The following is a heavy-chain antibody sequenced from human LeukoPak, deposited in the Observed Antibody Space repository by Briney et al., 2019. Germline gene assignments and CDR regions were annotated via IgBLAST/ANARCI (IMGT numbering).Heavy chain of an antibody. J-gene: IGHJ4*02. CDR1: GFSFSSYA. CDR3: ARDRAWNYFDY. D-gene: IGHD3-3*01. Sequence: PGGSLRLSCAASGFSFSSYAVHWVRQAPGKGLEWVAVISYDGSNKYYADSVKVRFTISRDNSKNTLYLQMNSLRAEDTAVYYCARDRAWNYFDYWGQGTLVTVSS. V-gene: IGHV3-30-3*01. CDR2: ISYDGSNK.